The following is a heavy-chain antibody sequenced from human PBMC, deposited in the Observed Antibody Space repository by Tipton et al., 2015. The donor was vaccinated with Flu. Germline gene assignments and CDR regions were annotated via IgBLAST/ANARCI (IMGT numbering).Heavy chain of an antibody. CDR2: IYHSGST. V-gene: IGHV4-59*01. CDR3: ARGDCSSTSCLDY. CDR1: GGSISSYY. Sequence: TLSLTCTVSGGSISSYYWSWIRQPPGKGLEWIGYIYHSGSTNYHPSLKSRVTISVDTSKNQFSLKLSSVTAADTAVYYCARGDCSSTSCLDYWGQGTLVTVSS. J-gene: IGHJ4*02. D-gene: IGHD2-2*01.